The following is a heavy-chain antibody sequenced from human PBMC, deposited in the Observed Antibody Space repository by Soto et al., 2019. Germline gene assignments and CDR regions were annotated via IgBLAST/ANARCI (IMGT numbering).Heavy chain of an antibody. J-gene: IGHJ4*02. CDR2: IKQDGSEK. Sequence: EVQLVESGGGLVQPGGSLRLSCAASGFTFSSYWMSWVRQAPGKGLEWVANIKQDGSEKYYVDSVKGRFTISRDNAKNSLYLQMNSLRAEDTAVYYCARFLGRRYGGPFDYWGQGTLVTVSS. D-gene: IGHD4-17*01. CDR1: GFTFSSYW. V-gene: IGHV3-7*03. CDR3: ARFLGRRYGGPFDY.